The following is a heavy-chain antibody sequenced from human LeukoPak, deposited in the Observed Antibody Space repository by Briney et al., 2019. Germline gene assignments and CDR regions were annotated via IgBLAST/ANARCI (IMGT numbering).Heavy chain of an antibody. D-gene: IGHD3-3*01. CDR3: ARGLGDFWSGYYAYYFDY. Sequence: SSETLSLTCAVYGGSFSGYYWSWIRQPPGKGLEWIGEINHSGSTNYNPSLKSRVTISVDTSKNQFSLKLSSVTAADTAVCYCARGLGDFWSGYYAYYFDYWGQGTLVTVSS. CDR1: GGSFSGYY. V-gene: IGHV4-34*01. J-gene: IGHJ4*02. CDR2: INHSGST.